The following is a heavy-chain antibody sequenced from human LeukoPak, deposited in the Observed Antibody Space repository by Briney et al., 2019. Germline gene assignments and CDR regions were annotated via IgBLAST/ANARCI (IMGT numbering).Heavy chain of an antibody. CDR2: IYYSGST. CDR1: GGSTSSYY. V-gene: IGHV4-59*01. CDR3: ARARGYSSHFDY. Sequence: PSETLSLTCTVSGGSTSSYYWSWIRQPPGKGLEWIGYIYYSGSTNYNPSLKGRVTISVDTSKNQFSLKLSSVTAADTAVYYCARARGYSSHFDYWGQGTLVTVSS. J-gene: IGHJ4*02. D-gene: IGHD6-13*01.